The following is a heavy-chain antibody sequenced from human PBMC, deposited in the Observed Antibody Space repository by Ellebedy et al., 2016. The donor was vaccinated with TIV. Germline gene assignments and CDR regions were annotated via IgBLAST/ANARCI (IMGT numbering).Heavy chain of an antibody. CDR2: IYPGDSDT. J-gene: IGHJ4*02. CDR3: ARVPPVPGRGEGDY. V-gene: IGHV5-51*01. CDR1: GYNFLGYW. Sequence: GESLKISXQASGYNFLGYWVAWVRQMPGKGLECMGIIYPGDSDTTYSPSFQGQVTISADKSFSTAYLQWSSLKASDTAIYYCARVPPVPGRGEGDYWGQGTLVTVSS. D-gene: IGHD6-19*01.